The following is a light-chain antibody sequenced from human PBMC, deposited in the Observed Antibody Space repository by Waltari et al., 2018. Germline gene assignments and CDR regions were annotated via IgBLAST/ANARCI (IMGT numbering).Light chain of an antibody. CDR3: ATWDSSLSAGVV. V-gene: IGLV1-51*01. J-gene: IGLJ2*01. Sequence: QSVLTQPPSVSATPGQKVTISCSGSSSNIGNNYVSWYQHLPGTAPKLIIYDNSKRPSGTPDLVSGSKSGTSATLCITGLQTGDEADYYCATWDSSLSAGVVFGGGTKLTVL. CDR2: DNS. CDR1: SSNIGNNY.